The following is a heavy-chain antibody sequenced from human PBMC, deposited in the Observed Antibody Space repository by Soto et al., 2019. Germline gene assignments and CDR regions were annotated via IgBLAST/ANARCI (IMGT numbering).Heavy chain of an antibody. V-gene: IGHV3-30*18. D-gene: IGHD3-3*01. CDR2: ISYDGSNK. CDR3: AKDTSIFGVVIRSYFDY. J-gene: IGHJ4*02. Sequence: PGGSLRLSCAASGFTFSSYGMHWVRQAPGKGLEWVAVISYDGSNKYYADSVKGRFTISRDNSKNTLYLQMNSLRAEDTAVYYCAKDTSIFGVVIRSYFDYWGQGTLVTVSS. CDR1: GFTFSSYG.